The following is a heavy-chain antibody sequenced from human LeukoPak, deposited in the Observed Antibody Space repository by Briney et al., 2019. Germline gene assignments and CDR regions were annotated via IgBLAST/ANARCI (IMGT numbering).Heavy chain of an antibody. V-gene: IGHV4-38-2*01. CDR2: IYHSGTT. D-gene: IGHD4-11*01. CDR1: GESFSGYY. J-gene: IGHJ3*02. CDR3: ARLDHSDSLDALDI. Sequence: KPSETLSLTCADYGESFSGYYWGWIRQPPGKGLEWIGSIYHSGTTYDNPSLKSRATISVDMSKNQFSLFLKSISAADTAVYYCARLDHSDSLDALDIWGPGTLVTVSS.